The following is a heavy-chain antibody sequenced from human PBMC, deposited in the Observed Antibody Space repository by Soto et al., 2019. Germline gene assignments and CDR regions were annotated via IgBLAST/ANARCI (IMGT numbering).Heavy chain of an antibody. CDR1: GFTFSSYW. J-gene: IGHJ4*02. D-gene: IGHD3-10*01. CDR3: ARVMSITMVRGVIRSPPDY. V-gene: IGHV3-74*01. CDR2: INSDGSST. Sequence: VQLVESGGGLVQPGGSLRLSCAASGFTFSSYWMHWVRQAPGKGLVWVSRINSDGSSTSYADSVKGRFTISRDNAKNTLYLQMNSLRAEDTAVYYCARVMSITMVRGVIRSPPDYWGQGTLVTVSS.